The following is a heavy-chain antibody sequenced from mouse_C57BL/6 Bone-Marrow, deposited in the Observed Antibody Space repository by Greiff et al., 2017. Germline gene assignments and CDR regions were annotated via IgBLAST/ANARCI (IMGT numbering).Heavy chain of an antibody. CDR3: ARRNLGAWFAY. CDR1: GYTFTSYG. V-gene: IGHV1-81*01. Sequence: QVQLQQSGAELARPGASVKLSCKASGYTFTSYGISWVKQRTGQGLEWIGEIYPRSGNTYYNEKFKGKATLTADKSSSTAYMELRSLTSEDCAVEVCARRNLGAWFAYWGQGTLVTVSA. D-gene: IGHD4-1*01. J-gene: IGHJ3*01. CDR2: IYPRSGNT.